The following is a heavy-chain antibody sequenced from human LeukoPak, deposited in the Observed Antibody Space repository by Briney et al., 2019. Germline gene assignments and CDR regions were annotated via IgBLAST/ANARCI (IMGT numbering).Heavy chain of an antibody. Sequence: GGSLRLSCAASGFTFDDYGMSWVRQAPGKGLEWVSGINWNGGSTGYADSVEGRFTISRDNAKNSLYLQMNSLRAEDTALYHCARDLDYGLDYWGQGTLVTVSS. CDR2: INWNGGST. D-gene: IGHD4-17*01. J-gene: IGHJ4*02. CDR1: GFTFDDYG. CDR3: ARDLDYGLDY. V-gene: IGHV3-20*01.